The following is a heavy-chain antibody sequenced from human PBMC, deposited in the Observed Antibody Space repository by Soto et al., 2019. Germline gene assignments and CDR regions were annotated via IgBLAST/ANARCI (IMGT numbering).Heavy chain of an antibody. CDR1: GGTFSSYA. Sequence: GASVKVSCKASGGTFSSYAISWVRQAPGQGLEWMGGIIPVFGTANYAQKFQGRVTITADESTSTAYMELSSLRSEDTAVYYCARKCMVRGVIMCFDYWGQGTLVTVSS. J-gene: IGHJ4*02. CDR2: IIPVFGTA. V-gene: IGHV1-69*13. D-gene: IGHD3-10*01. CDR3: ARKCMVRGVIMCFDY.